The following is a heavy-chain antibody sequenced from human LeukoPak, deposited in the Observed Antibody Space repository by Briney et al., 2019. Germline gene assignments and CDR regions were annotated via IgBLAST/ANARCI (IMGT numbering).Heavy chain of an antibody. CDR2: ISSSSSYI. J-gene: IGHJ3*02. Sequence: GGSLRLSCAASGFTFSSYSMNWVRQAPGKGLEWVSSISSSSSYIYYADSVKGRFTISRDNARNSLYLQMNSLRAEDTAVYYCARAVYGFDAFDIWGQGTMVTVSS. D-gene: IGHD4-17*01. V-gene: IGHV3-21*01. CDR3: ARAVYGFDAFDI. CDR1: GFTFSSYS.